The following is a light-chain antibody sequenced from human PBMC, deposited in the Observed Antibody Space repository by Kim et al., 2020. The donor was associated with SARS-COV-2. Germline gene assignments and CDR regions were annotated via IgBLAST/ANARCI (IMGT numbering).Light chain of an antibody. CDR2: DAF. Sequence: EIVLTQSPATLSLSPGDRATLSCRASQSVDSYLAWYQQKPGQAPRLLIYDAFKRATGTPARFSGSGSGTDFTLTISSLEPEDFAVYYCQQRGDWPPWTFGQGTKVDIK. J-gene: IGKJ1*01. V-gene: IGKV3-11*01. CDR3: QQRGDWPPWT. CDR1: QSVDSY.